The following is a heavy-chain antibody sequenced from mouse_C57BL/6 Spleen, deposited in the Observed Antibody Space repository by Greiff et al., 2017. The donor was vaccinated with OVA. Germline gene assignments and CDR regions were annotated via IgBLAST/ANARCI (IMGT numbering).Heavy chain of an antibody. D-gene: IGHD1-1*01. CDR2: IRNKANNHAT. CDR1: GFTFSDAW. J-gene: IGHJ4*01. CDR3: TRISPHYYGSSPYAMDY. V-gene: IGHV6-6*01. Sequence: DVKLQESGGGLVQPGGSMKLSCAASGFTFSDAWMDWVRQSPEKGLEWVAEIRNKANNHATYYAESVKGRFTISRDDSKSSVYLQMNSLRAEDTGIYYCTRISPHYYGSSPYAMDYWGQGTSVTVSS.